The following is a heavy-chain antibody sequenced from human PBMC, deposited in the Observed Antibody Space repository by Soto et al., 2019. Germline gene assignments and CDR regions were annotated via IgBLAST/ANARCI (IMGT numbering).Heavy chain of an antibody. CDR2: IHSSSSTI. CDR1: GLTFTSYS. V-gene: IGHV3-48*02. CDR3: ARDRGYTYGFDC. D-gene: IGHD5-18*01. Sequence: GGSLRLSCAASGLTFTSYSMNWVRQAPGKGLEWVSFIHSSSSTIYYADSVKGRFTISRDNAKNSLYLQMNSLRDEDTAVYYCARDRGYTYGFDCWGQRALVTVSS. J-gene: IGHJ4*02.